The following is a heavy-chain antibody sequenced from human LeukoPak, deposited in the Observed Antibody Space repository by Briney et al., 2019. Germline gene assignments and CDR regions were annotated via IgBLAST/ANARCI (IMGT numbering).Heavy chain of an antibody. CDR1: GYTFTSYA. V-gene: IGHV1-3*01. CDR3: ARVTPAAMTIDAFDI. J-gene: IGHJ3*02. Sequence: GASVKASCKASGYTFTSYAMHWVRQAPGQRLEWMGWINAGNGNTKYSQKFQGRVTITRDTSASTAYMELSSLRSEDTAVYYCARVTPAAMTIDAFDIWGQGTMVTVSS. D-gene: IGHD2-2*01. CDR2: INAGNGNT.